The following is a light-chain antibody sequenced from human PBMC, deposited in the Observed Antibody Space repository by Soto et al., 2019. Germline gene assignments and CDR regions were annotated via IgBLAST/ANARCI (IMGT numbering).Light chain of an antibody. CDR2: DVS. CDR1: SSDVGGYNY. V-gene: IGLV2-11*01. Sequence: QSALTQPRSVSGSPGQSVTISCTGTSSDVGGYNYVSWYQQHPGKAPKLMIYDVSKRPSGVPDRFFGSKSGNTASLTISGLQAEDEADYYCCSYAGSYTYVFGTGT. J-gene: IGLJ1*01. CDR3: CSYAGSYTYV.